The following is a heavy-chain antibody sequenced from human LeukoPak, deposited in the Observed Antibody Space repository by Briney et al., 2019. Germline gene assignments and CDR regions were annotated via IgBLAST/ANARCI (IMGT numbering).Heavy chain of an antibody. Sequence: SETLSLTCTVSGDFITAYYWSWIRQPPGKGLEWIGYVYYTGSTEYNPSLRSRVTISLEMSKHQFSLNLTSVTAADTAVYYCARGRKYTSGYRVTELGSGYSDYWGQGTLVTVSS. J-gene: IGHJ4*02. CDR2: VYYTGST. V-gene: IGHV4-59*01. CDR3: ARGRKYTSGYRVTELGSGYSDY. D-gene: IGHD5-18*01. CDR1: GDFITAYY.